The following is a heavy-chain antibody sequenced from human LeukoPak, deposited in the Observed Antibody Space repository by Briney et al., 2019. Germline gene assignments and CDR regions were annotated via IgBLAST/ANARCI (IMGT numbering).Heavy chain of an antibody. CDR1: GGSISSYY. V-gene: IGHV4-59*01. CDR3: ARSTHWFDP. Sequence: SETLSLTCTVSGGSISSYYWSWIRQPPGKGPEWIGYIYYSGSTNYNPSLKSRVTISVDTSKNQFSLKLSSVTAADTAVYYCARSTHWFDPWSQGTLVTVSS. CDR2: IYYSGST. J-gene: IGHJ5*02.